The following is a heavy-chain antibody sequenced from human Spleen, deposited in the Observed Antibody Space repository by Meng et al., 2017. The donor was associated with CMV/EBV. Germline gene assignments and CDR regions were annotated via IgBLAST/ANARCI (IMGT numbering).Heavy chain of an antibody. D-gene: IGHD5-18*01. CDR3: ARRGYSYSADS. CDR2: IYPGDSDT. J-gene: IGHJ4*02. V-gene: IGHV5-51*01. CDR1: GYSFTSYW. Sequence: GGSLRLSCKGSGYSFTSYWIGWVRQMPGKGLEWMGIIYPGDSDTRYSPSFQGQVTISADNSISTAYLQWSSLKASDTAIYYCARRGYSYSADSWGQGTLVTVSS.